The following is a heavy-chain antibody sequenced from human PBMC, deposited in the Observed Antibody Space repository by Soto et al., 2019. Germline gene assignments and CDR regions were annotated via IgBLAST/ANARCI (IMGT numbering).Heavy chain of an antibody. CDR3: AKDWTRGSGGYPDYFDY. CDR1: GLTFANYG. J-gene: IGHJ4*02. V-gene: IGHV3-23*01. Sequence: GGSLRLSCAASGLTFANYGVSWVRQAPGKGLEWVSGISVSGASTYYADSVKGRFTISRDNSKDTLYLQMKRLRAEDTALYYCAKDWTRGSGGYPDYFDYWGQGTLVTVSS. CDR2: ISVSGAST. D-gene: IGHD3-10*01.